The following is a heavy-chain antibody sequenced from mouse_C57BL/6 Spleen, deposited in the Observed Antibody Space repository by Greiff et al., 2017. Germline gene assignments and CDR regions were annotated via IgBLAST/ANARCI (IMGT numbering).Heavy chain of an antibody. V-gene: IGHV1-82*01. J-gene: IGHJ2*01. CDR3: AREEDYYGLDY. CDR1: GYAFSSSW. Sequence: VQLQQSGPELVKPGASVKISCKASGYAFSSSWMNWVKQRPGKGLEWIGRIYPGDGDTNYNGKFKGKATLTADKSSSTAYMQLSSLTSEDSAVYFCAREEDYYGLDYWGQGTTLTVSS. CDR2: IYPGDGDT. D-gene: IGHD1-1*01.